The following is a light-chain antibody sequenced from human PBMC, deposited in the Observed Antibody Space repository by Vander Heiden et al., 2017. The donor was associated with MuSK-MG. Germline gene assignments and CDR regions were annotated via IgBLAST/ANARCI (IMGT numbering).Light chain of an antibody. CDR1: RSNIGAGYD. CDR2: GNS. V-gene: IGLV1-40*01. J-gene: IGLJ1*01. CDR3: QSYDSSLSGYV. Sequence: QSVLQQPPSVSGAPGQRVTISCTGSRSNIGAGYDVHWYQQLPGTAPKLLIYGNSNRPSGVPDRFSGSKSGTSASLAITGLQAEDEADYYCQSYDSSLSGYVFGTGTKVTVL.